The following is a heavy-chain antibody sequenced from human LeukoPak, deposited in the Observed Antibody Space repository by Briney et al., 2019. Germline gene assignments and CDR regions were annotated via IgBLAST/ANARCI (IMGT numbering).Heavy chain of an antibody. CDR1: GFTFSSYA. CDR2: ISGSGGST. D-gene: IGHD2-21*01. V-gene: IGHV3-23*01. J-gene: IGHJ3*02. Sequence: GGSLRLSCAASGFTFSSYAMSWVRQAPGKGLEGVSAISGSGGSTYYADSVKGRFTISRDNSKNTLYLQMNSLRAEDTAVYYCAKDLYSYLGAFDIWGQGTMLTVSS. CDR3: AKDLYSYLGAFDI.